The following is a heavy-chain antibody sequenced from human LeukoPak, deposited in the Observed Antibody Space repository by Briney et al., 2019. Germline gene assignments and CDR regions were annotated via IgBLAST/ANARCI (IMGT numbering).Heavy chain of an antibody. Sequence: GGSLRLSCAASGFTVSSNYMSWVRQAPGKGLEWVSVIYAGGSVSYTASVEGRFTISRDNSKNTLYLQMSSLRAEDTAVYYCARGERDAFDIWGQGTTVTVSS. CDR3: ARGERDAFDI. D-gene: IGHD3-16*01. CDR1: GFTVSSNY. J-gene: IGHJ3*02. V-gene: IGHV3-53*01. CDR2: IYAGGSV.